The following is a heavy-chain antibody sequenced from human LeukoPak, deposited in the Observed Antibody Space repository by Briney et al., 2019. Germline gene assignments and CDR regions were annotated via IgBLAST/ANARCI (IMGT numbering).Heavy chain of an antibody. CDR2: IGGSGGST. D-gene: IGHD1-26*01. J-gene: IGHJ4*02. CDR3: AKGRSGSYSSLDY. V-gene: IGHV3-23*01. Sequence: SGGSLRLSCAASGFTFSSYAMTWVRQAPGKGLEWVSVIGGSGGSTYYADSVKGRFTISRDNSKNTLYLQMNSLRAEDTAVYYCAKGRSGSYSSLDYWGQGTLVTVSS. CDR1: GFTFSSYA.